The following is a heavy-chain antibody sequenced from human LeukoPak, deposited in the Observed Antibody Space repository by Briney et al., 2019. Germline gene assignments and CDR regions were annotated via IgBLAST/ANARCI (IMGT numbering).Heavy chain of an antibody. D-gene: IGHD3-3*01. J-gene: IGHJ4*02. CDR1: GFTFSNAW. Sequence: PGGSLRLSCAASGFTFSNAWMSLVRQGPGKGPEWVGRIKSKSDYEATYYAAPVQGRFTISKYESQNTLYLQMNSLKTEDTALYYCTTEVLYHLWSAYRYFDYWGQGTLVTVSS. CDR2: IKSKSDYEAT. V-gene: IGHV3-15*01. CDR3: TTEVLYHLWSAYRYFDY.